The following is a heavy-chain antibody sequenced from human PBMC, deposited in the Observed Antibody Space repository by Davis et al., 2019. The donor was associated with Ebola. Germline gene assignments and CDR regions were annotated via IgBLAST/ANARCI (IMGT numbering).Heavy chain of an antibody. V-gene: IGHV4-34*01. Sequence: SETLSLTCAVYGGSFSGYYWSWIRQPPGKGLEWIGEINHSGSTNYNPSLKSRVTISVDTSKNQFSLKLSSVTAADTAVYYCASLPLLYSSSWYEDYWGQGTLVTVSS. CDR1: GGSFSGYY. CDR3: ASLPLLYSSSWYEDY. CDR2: INHSGST. D-gene: IGHD6-13*01. J-gene: IGHJ4*02.